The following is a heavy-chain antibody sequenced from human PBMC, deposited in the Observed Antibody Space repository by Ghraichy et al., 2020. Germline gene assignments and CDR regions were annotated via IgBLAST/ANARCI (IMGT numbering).Heavy chain of an antibody. D-gene: IGHD3-22*01. V-gene: IGHV1-2*04. CDR3: ARRYDSSGYYLGY. CDR1: GYTFTGYY. Sequence: ASVKVSCKASGYTFTGYYMHWVRQAPGQGLEWMGWINPNSGGTNYAQKFQGWVTMTRDTSISTAYMELSRLRSDDTAVYYCARRYDSSGYYLGYCGQGTLVTVSS. J-gene: IGHJ4*02. CDR2: INPNSGGT.